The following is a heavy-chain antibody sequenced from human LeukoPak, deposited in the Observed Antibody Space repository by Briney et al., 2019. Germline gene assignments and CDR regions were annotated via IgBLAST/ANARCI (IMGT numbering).Heavy chain of an antibody. CDR1: GLTFSNYW. J-gene: IGHJ4*02. V-gene: IGHV3-7*03. D-gene: IGHD6-19*01. CDR2: IKQDGSEK. CDR3: AREKFLEWYAVAGTFGYFDY. Sequence: GGSLRLSCAASGLTFSNYWMSWVRQAPGKGLEWVANIKQDGSEKYYVDSVKGRFTISRDNAKNSLYLQMNSLRAEDTAVYYCAREKFLEWYAVAGTFGYFDYWGQGTLVTVSS.